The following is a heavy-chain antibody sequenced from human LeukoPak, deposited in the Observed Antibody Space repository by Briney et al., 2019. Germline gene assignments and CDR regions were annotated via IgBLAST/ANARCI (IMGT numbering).Heavy chain of an antibody. J-gene: IGHJ4*02. V-gene: IGHV4-4*07. CDR2: MYISGST. D-gene: IGHD1-26*01. CDR1: GVSVTNYY. Sequence: SETLSLTCTVSGVSVTNYYWAWIRQPAGKGLEWIGRMYISGSTNYNPSLKSRVTIPIDKTKNEFSLRLRSVTAADTAVYYCARDYLVGAPLDSWGQGTLVTVSP. CDR3: ARDYLVGAPLDS.